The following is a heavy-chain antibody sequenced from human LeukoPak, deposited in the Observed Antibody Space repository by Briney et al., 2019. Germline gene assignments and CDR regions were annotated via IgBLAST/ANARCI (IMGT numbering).Heavy chain of an antibody. CDR3: ARERVIAAAGDGFDS. D-gene: IGHD2-21*01. V-gene: IGHV3-30-3*01. J-gene: IGHJ4*02. CDR1: GFTFSRYA. CDR2: ISYDGSDE. Sequence: GGSLRLSCAASGFTFSRYAMHWVRQAPGKGLEWVAVISYDGSDEYYADSVKGRFTISRDNAKNSLFLQMNGLRDEDTALYYCARERVIAAAGDGFDSWGQGTLVTVSS.